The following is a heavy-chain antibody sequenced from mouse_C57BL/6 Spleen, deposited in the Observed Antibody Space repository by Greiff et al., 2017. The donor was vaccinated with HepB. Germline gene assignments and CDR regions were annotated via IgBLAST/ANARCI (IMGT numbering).Heavy chain of an antibody. CDR3: ARLGHYYEY. CDR1: GFTFSSYA. J-gene: IGHJ2*01. V-gene: IGHV5-4*01. D-gene: IGHD1-2*01. CDR2: ISDGGSYT. Sequence: EVQLVESGGGLVKPGGSLKLSCAASGFTFSSYAMSWVRQTPEKRLEWVATISDGGSYTYYPDNVKGRFTISRDNAKNNLYLQMSHLKSEDTAMYYCARLGHYYEYWGQGTTLTVSS.